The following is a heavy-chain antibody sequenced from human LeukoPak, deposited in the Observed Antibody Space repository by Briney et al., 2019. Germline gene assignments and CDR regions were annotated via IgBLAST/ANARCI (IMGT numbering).Heavy chain of an antibody. J-gene: IGHJ6*02. V-gene: IGHV3-11*01. CDR3: ARDLSRGVNYYAMDV. D-gene: IGHD2-8*02. CDR1: GFTFSGYF. CDR2: ISSGGSTI. Sequence: GGSLRLSCGASGFTFSGYFMSWIRQAPGKGLGWISYISSGGSTIYYAHFLKGRYTISRDNANNSLYLQMNSLIAEDTAVYYCARDLSRGVNYYAMDVWGQGTTVTVSS.